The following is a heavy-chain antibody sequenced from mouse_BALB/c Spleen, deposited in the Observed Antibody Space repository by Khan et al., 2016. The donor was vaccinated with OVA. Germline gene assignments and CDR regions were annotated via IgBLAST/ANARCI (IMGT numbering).Heavy chain of an antibody. V-gene: IGHV1-4*01. CDR2: INPSNGYT. D-gene: IGHD2-14*01. CDR3: VRDGAYHRNDGWFAY. CDR1: GYTFTSYT. Sequence: QIQLVQSGAELARPGASVKMSCKASGYTFTSYTIHWIKLRPGQGLEWIGFINPSNGYTNYNQKFKDKATLTADKSSTTVYMQLSILTSDDSAVYNCVRDGAYHRNDGWFAYWGQGTLVTVSA. J-gene: IGHJ3*01.